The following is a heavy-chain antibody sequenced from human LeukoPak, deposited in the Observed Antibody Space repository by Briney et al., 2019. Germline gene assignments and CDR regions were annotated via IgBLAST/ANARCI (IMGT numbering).Heavy chain of an antibody. V-gene: IGHV1-46*01. CDR1: GYSFTSYY. Sequence: GASVKVSCKASGYSFTSYYMHWVRQAPGQGLEWMGIINPSGGSTSYAQKFQGRVTMTRDTSTSTVYMELSSLRSEDTAVYYCARLESERHFDYWGQGTLVTVSS. D-gene: IGHD1-1*01. CDR3: ARLESERHFDY. J-gene: IGHJ4*02. CDR2: INPSGGST.